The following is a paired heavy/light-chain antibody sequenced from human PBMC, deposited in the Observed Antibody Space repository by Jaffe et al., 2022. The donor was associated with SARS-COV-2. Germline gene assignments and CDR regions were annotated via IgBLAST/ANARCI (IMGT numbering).Light chain of an antibody. V-gene: IGLV2-14*02. CDR2: EVS. Sequence: QSALTQPASVSGSPGQSTTISCTGTSSDVGSYNLVSWYQQHPGKAPKLMIFEVSNRPSGVSHRFSGSKSGNTASLTISGLQAEDEADYYCSSYRSSTSLVFGGGTKLTVL. J-gene: IGLJ2*01. CDR3: SSYRSSTSLV. CDR1: SSDVGSYNL.
Heavy chain of an antibody. Sequence: QLQLQESGPGLVKPSETLSLTCSVSGGSISTSSDCWGWVRQPPGKGLEWIGSICYTGTTYYNPSLKSRVTMAVDTSKSQFSLKLSSLTAADTAVYYCGRHPPSSGFRFDCWGQGTLVTVSS. CDR2: ICYTGTT. CDR1: GGSISTSSDC. D-gene: IGHD3-22*01. J-gene: IGHJ4*02. V-gene: IGHV4-39*01. CDR3: GRHPPSSGFRFDC.